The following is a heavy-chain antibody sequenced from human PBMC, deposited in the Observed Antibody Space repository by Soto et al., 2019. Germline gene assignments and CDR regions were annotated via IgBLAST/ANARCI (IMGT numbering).Heavy chain of an antibody. J-gene: IGHJ1*01. V-gene: IGHV3-30*18. CDR1: GFTFSSYG. D-gene: IGHD2-15*01. Sequence: QVQLVESGGGVVQPGRSLRLSCAASGFTFSSYGMHWVRQAPGKGLEWVAVISYDGSNKYYADSVKGRFTISRDNSKNTLYLQMNSLRAEDTAVYYCAKGGRCSGGSCYLPFLFPVEYFQHWGQGTLVTVSS. CDR3: AKGGRCSGGSCYLPFLFPVEYFQH. CDR2: ISYDGSNK.